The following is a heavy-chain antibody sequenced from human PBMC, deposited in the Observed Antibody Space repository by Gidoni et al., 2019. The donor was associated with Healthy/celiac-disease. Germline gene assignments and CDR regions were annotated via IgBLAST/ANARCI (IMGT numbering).Heavy chain of an antibody. Sequence: EVQLVESGGGLVQPGGSLRLSCAASGFTFSGYAMSWVRQAPGKGLGWVSAISGSGGSTYYADSVKGRFTISRDNSKNTLYLQMNSLRAEDTAVYYCAKDRRIAVAGRGGYFQHWGQGTLVTVSS. CDR3: AKDRRIAVAGRGGYFQH. CDR1: GFTFSGYA. CDR2: ISGSGGST. J-gene: IGHJ1*01. V-gene: IGHV3-23*04. D-gene: IGHD6-19*01.